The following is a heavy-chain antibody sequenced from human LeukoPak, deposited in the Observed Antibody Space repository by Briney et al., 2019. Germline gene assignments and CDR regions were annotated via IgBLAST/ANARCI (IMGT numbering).Heavy chain of an antibody. Sequence: GGSLRLSCAASGFTFSSYWMSWVRQAPGKGLEWVANIKQDGSEKYYVDSVKGRFTISRDNAKNSLYLQMNSLRAEDTAVYYCAREGASGSYALIDYWGQGTLVTVSS. CDR2: IKQDGSEK. CDR1: GFTFSSYW. V-gene: IGHV3-7*01. J-gene: IGHJ4*02. CDR3: AREGASGSYALIDY. D-gene: IGHD1-26*01.